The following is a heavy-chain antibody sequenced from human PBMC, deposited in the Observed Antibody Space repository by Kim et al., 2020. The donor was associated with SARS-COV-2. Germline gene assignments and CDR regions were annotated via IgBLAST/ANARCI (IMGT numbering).Heavy chain of an antibody. V-gene: IGHV4-31*02. Sequence: TYYNPSLKARVTITVETSKNRFSLGLSSVTAAYTAVYYCARRSGSYSNDYWGQGTLVTVSS. CDR3: ARRSGSYSNDY. CDR2: T. J-gene: IGHJ4*02. D-gene: IGHD1-26*01.